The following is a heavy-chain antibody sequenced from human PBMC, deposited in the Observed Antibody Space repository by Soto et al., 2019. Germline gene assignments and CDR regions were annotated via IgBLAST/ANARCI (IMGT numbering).Heavy chain of an antibody. J-gene: IGHJ5*02. V-gene: IGHV3-23*01. CDR1: AFTVTSHA. Sequence: GGSLRLSCAASAFTVTSHAMSCVRQAPGGGLEWGSAIMCSGGSTYYADSVKGPFPIARDNSKNTLYLQMNSLRAEATAVYYCAKYLDPSLLWFGWFDPWGQGTLVTVSS. CDR2: IMCSGGST. CDR3: AKYLDPSLLWFGWFDP. D-gene: IGHD3-10*01.